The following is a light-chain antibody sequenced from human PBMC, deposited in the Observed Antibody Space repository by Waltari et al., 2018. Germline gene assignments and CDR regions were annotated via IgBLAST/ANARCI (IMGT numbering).Light chain of an antibody. CDR1: RSHVASATS. CDR2: DVS. Sequence: HSALPQPASVPGPPGQPTTITCTGTRSHVASATSVSWYQQHPGKAPKLRIFDVSDRPAGVSNRFSGSKSGNTASLTISGLQAEDEADYYCISYTTSSPLVFGGGTKLTVL. J-gene: IGLJ3*02. V-gene: IGLV2-14*01. CDR3: ISYTTSSPLV.